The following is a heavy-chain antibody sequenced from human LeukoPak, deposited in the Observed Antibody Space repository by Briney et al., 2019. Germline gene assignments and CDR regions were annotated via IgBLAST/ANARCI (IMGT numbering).Heavy chain of an antibody. CDR1: GGSISSYY. CDR2: IYTIGST. J-gene: IGHJ3*02. Sequence: SETLSLTCTVSGGSISSYYWSWIRQPAGKGLEWIGRIYTIGSTNYNPSLKSQVTMSVDTSKNQFSLKLSSVTAADMAVYYCARGGSSGWPDAFDIWGQGTMVTVSS. V-gene: IGHV4-4*07. CDR3: ARGGSSGWPDAFDI. D-gene: IGHD6-19*01.